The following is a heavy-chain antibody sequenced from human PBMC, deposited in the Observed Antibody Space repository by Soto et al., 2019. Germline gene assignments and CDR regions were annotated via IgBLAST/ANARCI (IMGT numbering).Heavy chain of an antibody. CDR2: INWADDK. J-gene: IGHJ5*02. V-gene: IGHV2-5*02. Sequence: QITLKESGPPLVKPTQTLTLTCTFSGFSLSTSGVGVGWIRQPPGKALEWLALINWADDKRYSPSLKSRLTITKDTSKNQVVLKMTNMDPVDTATYYWAHTFYGSGSYSGIVWFDPWGQGTLVTVSS. CDR1: GFSLSTSGVG. D-gene: IGHD3-10*01. CDR3: AHTFYGSGSYSGIVWFDP.